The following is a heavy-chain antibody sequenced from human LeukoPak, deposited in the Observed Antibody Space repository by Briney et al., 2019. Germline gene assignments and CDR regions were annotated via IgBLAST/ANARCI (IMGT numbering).Heavy chain of an antibody. CDR1: GGSISSGGYY. J-gene: IGHJ6*02. CDR2: IYYSGST. V-gene: IGHV4-31*03. CDR3: ARVPATVTYYYYYGMDV. D-gene: IGHD4-17*01. Sequence: SETLSLTCTVSGGSISSGGYYWSWIRQHPGKGLEWIGYIYYSGSTYYNPSLKSRVTISVDTSKNQFSLKLSSVTAADTAVYYCARVPATVTYYYYYGMDVWGQGTTVTVSS.